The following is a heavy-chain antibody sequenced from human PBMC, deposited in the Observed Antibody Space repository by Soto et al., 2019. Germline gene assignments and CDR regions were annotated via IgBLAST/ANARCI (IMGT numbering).Heavy chain of an antibody. J-gene: IGHJ4*02. D-gene: IGHD3-9*01. CDR1: GGSVSSNNHY. V-gene: IGHV4-61*01. Sequence: QMQLQESGPGLVKPSETLSLTCTVSGGSVSSNNHYWSWIRQPPGKGLGWIGYIYFSGTTKYDPSLKSRVTISVDTSKNQFSLKLRSVTAADTAVYYCARTIPGYTDDWYWNYFDYWGQGTLLTVSS. CDR3: ARTIPGYTDDWYWNYFDY. CDR2: IYFSGTT.